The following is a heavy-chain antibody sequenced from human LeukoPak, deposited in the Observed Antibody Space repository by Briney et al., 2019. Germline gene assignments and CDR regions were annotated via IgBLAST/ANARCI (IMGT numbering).Heavy chain of an antibody. D-gene: IGHD6-13*01. V-gene: IGHV1-18*01. CDR1: GYTFTSYA. Sequence: ASVKVSCKASGYTFTSYAITWVRQAPGQGLDWMGWISLYNPKTNYAQKFQGRVTMTTDTSTSTAYMELRSLRSDDTAVYYCARDIAAAGFYDYWGQGTLVTVSS. CDR3: ARDIAAAGFYDY. J-gene: IGHJ4*02. CDR2: ISLYNPKT.